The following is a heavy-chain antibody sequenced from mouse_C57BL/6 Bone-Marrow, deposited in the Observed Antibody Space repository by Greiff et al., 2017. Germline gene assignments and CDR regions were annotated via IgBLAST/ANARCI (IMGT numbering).Heavy chain of an antibody. V-gene: IGHV1-69*01. CDR3: AREPPHYYGSSYGCAY. J-gene: IGHJ3*01. Sequence: QVQLQQPGAELVMPGASVKLSCKASGYTFTSYWMHWVKQRPGQGLEWIGEIDPSDSYTNYNQKFKGKSTLTVDKSSSTAYMQLSSLTSEDSAVYYCAREPPHYYGSSYGCAYWGQGTLVTVSA. D-gene: IGHD1-1*01. CDR2: IDPSDSYT. CDR1: GYTFTSYW.